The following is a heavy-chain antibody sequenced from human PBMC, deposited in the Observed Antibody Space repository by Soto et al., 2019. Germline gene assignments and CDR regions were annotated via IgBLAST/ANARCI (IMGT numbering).Heavy chain of an antibody. CDR2: IYYSGTT. D-gene: IGHD1-1*01. CDR3: SRHFSLDQLSY. V-gene: IGHV4-39*01. Sequence: SETLSLTCTVSGDSITSNSYFWAWIRQPPGKGLEWIGSIYYSGTTYYNPSLKSRVTISVDRSKNQFSLKLSSVTAADTAVYFCSRHFSLDQLSYWGQGSLVPVSA. CDR1: GDSITSNSYF. J-gene: IGHJ1*01.